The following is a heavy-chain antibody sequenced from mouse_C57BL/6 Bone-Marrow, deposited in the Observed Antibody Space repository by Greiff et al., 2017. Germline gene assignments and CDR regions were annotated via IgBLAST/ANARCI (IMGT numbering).Heavy chain of an antibody. CDR1: GFSLTSYG. J-gene: IGHJ1*03. Sequence: QVQLKESGPGLVQPSQSLSITCTASGFSLTSYGVHWVRQSPGKGLEWLGVIWRGGSTDYNAAFMPRPSITKDNSHSQAFFQLNSLQADETAIYYCARNPQFGTVVDPWYFDVWGTGTTVTVSS. CDR3: ARNPQFGTVVDPWYFDV. V-gene: IGHV2-5*01. CDR2: IWRGGST. D-gene: IGHD1-1*01.